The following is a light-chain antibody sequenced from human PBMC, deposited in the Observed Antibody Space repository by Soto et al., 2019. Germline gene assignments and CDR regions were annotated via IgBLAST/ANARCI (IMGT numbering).Light chain of an antibody. CDR2: SDD. V-gene: IGLV1-44*01. CDR1: NSNIGSNP. CDR3: EAWDRSLNGYV. J-gene: IGLJ1*01. Sequence: QSVLTQPPSASGTPGQRVTISCSGTNSNIGSNPVNWYQQLPGTAPKLLIYSDDQRPSGVPDRFSGSKSVTSASLAISGLQSEDEADYYCEAWDRSLNGYVFGIGTKVTVL.